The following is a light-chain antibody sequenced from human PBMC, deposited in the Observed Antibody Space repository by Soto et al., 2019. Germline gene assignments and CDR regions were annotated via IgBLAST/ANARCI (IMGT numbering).Light chain of an antibody. Sequence: QSVLTQPPSASGTPGQRVTISCSGSSSNIGSNYVYWYQQLPGAAPKLLIYRSNQRPSGVPDRFSGSKSGTSASLAISGLRSEDEADYYCATWDDRLSVVVFCGGTKLTV. CDR2: RSN. V-gene: IGLV1-47*01. CDR3: ATWDDRLSVVV. J-gene: IGLJ2*01. CDR1: SSNIGSNY.